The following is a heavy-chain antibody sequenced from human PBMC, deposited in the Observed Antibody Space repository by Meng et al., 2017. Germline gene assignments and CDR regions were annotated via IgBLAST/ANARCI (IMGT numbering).Heavy chain of an antibody. J-gene: IGHJ3*02. Sequence: EGQGVEAGGGLVQPGGSLKPSCAASGFSFSGSDTHWGRQASGKGLEWVGRVITNTNNYAAAYAASVKGRFTISRDDSLTTAYLQMNSLRSDDTALYYCTVYITGHIWGRGTMVTVSS. CDR2: VITNTNNYAA. V-gene: IGHV3-73*02. CDR3: TVYITGHI. CDR1: GFSFSGSD. D-gene: IGHD1-20*01.